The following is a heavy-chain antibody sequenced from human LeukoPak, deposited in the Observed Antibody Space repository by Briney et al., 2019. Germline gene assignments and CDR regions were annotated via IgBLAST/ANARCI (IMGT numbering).Heavy chain of an antibody. Sequence: GGSLRLSCAASGFTFSIYTMNWVRQAPGKGLEWVSYISSGSSTIYYADSVKGRFTISRDNAKNSLYLQMDSLRAEDTAVYYCAKGGFEGPHDYWGQGTLVTVSS. CDR2: ISSGSSTI. D-gene: IGHD3-16*01. J-gene: IGHJ4*02. V-gene: IGHV3-48*04. CDR3: AKGGFEGPHDY. CDR1: GFTFSIYT.